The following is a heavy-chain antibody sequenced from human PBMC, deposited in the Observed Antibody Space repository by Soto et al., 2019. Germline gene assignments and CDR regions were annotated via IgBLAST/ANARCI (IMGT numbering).Heavy chain of an antibody. CDR1: GYTFTSYG. CDR3: ARDEARIVVVPAARSLDYYYGMEV. Sequence: GASVKVSCKASGYTFTSYGISWVRQAPGQGLECMGWISAYNGNTNYAQKLQGRVTMTTDTSTSTAYMELRSLRSDDTAVYYCARDEARIVVVPAARSLDYYYGMEVWCQGTTGTVAS. CDR2: ISAYNGNT. V-gene: IGHV1-18*04. J-gene: IGHJ6*02. D-gene: IGHD2-2*01.